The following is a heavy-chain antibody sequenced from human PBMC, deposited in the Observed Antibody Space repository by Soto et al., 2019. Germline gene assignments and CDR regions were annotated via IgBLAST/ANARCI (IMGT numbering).Heavy chain of an antibody. CDR3: AKHAEYQLVSWFDP. J-gene: IGHJ5*02. CDR1: GFSFSTYA. Sequence: EVQLLESGGGLVQAGGSLRLSCAVSGFSFSTYAMSWVRQAPGKGLEWVSGISAGGGNTYYADSVRGRFTISRDNSKDTLYLQITSLGAEDTAFYHCAKHAEYQLVSWFDPWGQGTLVTVSS. D-gene: IGHD2-2*01. V-gene: IGHV3-23*01. CDR2: ISAGGGNT.